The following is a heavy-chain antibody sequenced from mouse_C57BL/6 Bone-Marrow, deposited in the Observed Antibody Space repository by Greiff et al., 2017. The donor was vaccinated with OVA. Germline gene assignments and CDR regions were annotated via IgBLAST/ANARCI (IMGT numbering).Heavy chain of an antibody. CDR2: IDSSDSET. J-gene: IGHJ3*01. V-gene: IGHV1-52*01. CDR3: ASGAAQAWFAY. CDR1: GYTFTSYW. D-gene: IGHD3-2*02. Sequence: QVQLQQPGAELVRPGSSVKLSCKASGYTFTSYWMHWVKQRPIQGLEWIGNIDSSDSETHYNQKFKDKATLTVDKSSSTAYMQLSSLTTEDSAVYYWASGAAQAWFAYWGQGTLVTVSA.